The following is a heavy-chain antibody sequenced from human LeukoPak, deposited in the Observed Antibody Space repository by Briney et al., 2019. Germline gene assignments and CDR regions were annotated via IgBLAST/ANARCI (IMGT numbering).Heavy chain of an antibody. D-gene: IGHD6-13*01. CDR3: ATPGIAAAGYYFDY. CDR1: GGSFSGYY. CDR2: INHSGST. J-gene: IGHJ4*02. V-gene: IGHV4-34*01. Sequence: SETLSLTCAVYGGSFSGYYWSWIRQPPGKGLEWIGEINHSGSTNYNPSLKSRVTISVDTSKNQFSLKLSSVTAADTAAYYCATPGIAAAGYYFDYWGQGTLVTVSS.